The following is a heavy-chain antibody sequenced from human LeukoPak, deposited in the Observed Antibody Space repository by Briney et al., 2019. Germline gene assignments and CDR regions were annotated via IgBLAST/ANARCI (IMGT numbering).Heavy chain of an antibody. J-gene: IGHJ5*02. CDR1: GFTLISYW. D-gene: IGHD6-13*01. CDR3: VRAAYSSSWNWFDP. CDR2: IKQDGSER. Sequence: GGSLRLSCAASGFTLISYWMSWVRQAPGNGLEWVANIKQDGSERYYVDSVKGRFTISRDNAKNSLYLQMNSLRAGDTAIYYCVRAAYSSSWNWFDPWGQGTLVTVSS. V-gene: IGHV3-7*04.